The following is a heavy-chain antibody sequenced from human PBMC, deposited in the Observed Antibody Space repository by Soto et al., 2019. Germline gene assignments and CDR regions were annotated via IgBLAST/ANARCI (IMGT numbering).Heavy chain of an antibody. CDR1: GFTFSSYA. CDR3: AKDGAPGIAVAGTNY. D-gene: IGHD6-19*01. Sequence: GGSLRLSCAASGFTFSSYAMSWVRQAPGKGLEWVSAISGSGGSTYYADSVKGRFTISRDNSKNTLYLQMNSLRAEDTAVYYCAKDGAPGIAVAGTNYWGQGTLVTVSS. V-gene: IGHV3-23*01. CDR2: ISGSGGST. J-gene: IGHJ4*02.